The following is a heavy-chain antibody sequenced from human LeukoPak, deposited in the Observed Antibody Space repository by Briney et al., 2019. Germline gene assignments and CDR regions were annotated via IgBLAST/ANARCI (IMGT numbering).Heavy chain of an antibody. Sequence: GGSLRLSCAASGLIVSSNYMTWVRQAPGKGLEWVSTIYSGGNSYYADSVEGRFTVSRDNPRNTLYLQMNSLRAEDTAVYYCASSPRYYDILTRFIFYFDYWGQGTLVTVSS. CDR3: ASSPRYYDILTRFIFYFDY. CDR1: GLIVSSNY. V-gene: IGHV3-53*01. D-gene: IGHD3-9*01. J-gene: IGHJ4*02. CDR2: IYSGGNS.